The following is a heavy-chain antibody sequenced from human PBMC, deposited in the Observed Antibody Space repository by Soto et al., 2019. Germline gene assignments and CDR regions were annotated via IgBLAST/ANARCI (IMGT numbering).Heavy chain of an antibody. D-gene: IGHD6-19*01. Sequence: VGSLRLSCAASGFTFSSYGMHWVRQAPGKGLEWVAVISYDGSNKYYADSVKGRFTISRDNSKNTLYLQMNSLRAEDTAVYYCAKDRDSVAGSFDYWGQGTLVTVSS. V-gene: IGHV3-30*18. CDR1: GFTFSSYG. CDR3: AKDRDSVAGSFDY. CDR2: ISYDGSNK. J-gene: IGHJ4*02.